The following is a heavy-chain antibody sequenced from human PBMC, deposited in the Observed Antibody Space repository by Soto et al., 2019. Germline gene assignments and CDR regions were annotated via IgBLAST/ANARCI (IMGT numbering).Heavy chain of an antibody. CDR3: ARVLYASESCDSEEARYALYV. Sequence: QVQLVESGGGVVHPGRSLRLSCAASGFTFSSYDMHWVRQAPGKGLEWVAVIWNDESNKYYADSVKGRFTISRDNSKNMLYLQLASLRAEDTSVYYCARVLYASESCDSEEARYALYVWGQGTTVTVSS. J-gene: IGHJ6*02. CDR2: IWNDESNK. D-gene: IGHD3-10*01. CDR1: GFTFSSYD. V-gene: IGHV3-33*01.